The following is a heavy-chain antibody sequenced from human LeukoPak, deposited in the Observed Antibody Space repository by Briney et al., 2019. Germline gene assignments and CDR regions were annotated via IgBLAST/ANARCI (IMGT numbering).Heavy chain of an antibody. V-gene: IGHV1-2*04. J-gene: IGHJ6*02. CDR3: ARDLPEDYGDYYYYGMDV. D-gene: IGHD4-17*01. CDR1: EYIFTGYY. Sequence: ASVKVSCKASEYIFTGYYMHWVRQAPGQGLEWMGWINPNSGGTNYAQKFQGWVTMTRDTSISTAYMELSRLRSDDTAVYYCARDLPEDYGDYYYYGMDVWGQGTTVTVSS. CDR2: INPNSGGT.